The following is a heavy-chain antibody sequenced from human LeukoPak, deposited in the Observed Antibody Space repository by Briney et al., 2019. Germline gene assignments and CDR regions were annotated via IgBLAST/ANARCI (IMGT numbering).Heavy chain of an antibody. V-gene: IGHV3-23*01. CDR3: AKGHRITIFGVVEDYFDY. CDR2: ITGSGDYT. CDR1: GFTFSSSA. D-gene: IGHD3-3*01. Sequence: GGSLRLSCAASGFTFSSSAMGWVRQAPGKGLEWVSSITGSGDYTYYADSVKGWFAISRDNSKNTLYLQMNSLRAEDTAVYYCAKGHRITIFGVVEDYFDYWGQGTLVTVSS. J-gene: IGHJ4*02.